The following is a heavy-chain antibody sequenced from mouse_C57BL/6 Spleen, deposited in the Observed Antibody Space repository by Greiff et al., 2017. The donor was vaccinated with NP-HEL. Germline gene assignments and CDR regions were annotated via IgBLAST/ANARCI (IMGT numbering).Heavy chain of an antibody. CDR1: GYSFTDYN. Sequence: EVKLMESGPELVKPGASVKISCKASGYSFTDYNMNWVKQSNGKSLEWIGVINPNYGTTSYNQKFKGKATLTVDQSSSTAYMQLNSLTSEDSAVYYCARSISTMIKAWFAYWGQGTLVTVSA. CDR3: ARSISTMIKAWFAY. CDR2: INPNYGTT. J-gene: IGHJ3*01. V-gene: IGHV1-39*01. D-gene: IGHD2-4*01.